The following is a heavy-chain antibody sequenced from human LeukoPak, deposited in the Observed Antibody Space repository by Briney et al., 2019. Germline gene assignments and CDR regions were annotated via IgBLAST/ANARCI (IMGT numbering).Heavy chain of an antibody. CDR3: AKMTTVVMAGPERY. CDR2: ISSSGSTM. CDR1: TFTFSTFD. J-gene: IGHJ4*02. Sequence: PGGSLRLSCEASTFTFSTFDMNWVRQAPGKGLEWVSYISSSGSTMYYADSVKGRFTISRDNTKKSLYLQMYSLRAEDTAIYYCAKMTTVVMAGPERYWGQGTLVTVSS. D-gene: IGHD4-23*01. V-gene: IGHV3-48*03.